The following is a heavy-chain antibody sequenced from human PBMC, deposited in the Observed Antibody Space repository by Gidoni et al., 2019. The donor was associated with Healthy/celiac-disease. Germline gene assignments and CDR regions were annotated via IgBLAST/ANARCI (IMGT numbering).Heavy chain of an antibody. V-gene: IGHV3-11*01. Sequence: QVQLVESGGGLVKPGGSLSLSCAASGFTFSDYYMSWIRQAPGKGLEWVSYISSSGSTINYADSVKGRFTISRDNAKNSLYLQMNSLRAEDTAVYYCARVVTIFGVVTNDPNDAFDIWGQGTMVTVSS. CDR3: ARVVTIFGVVTNDPNDAFDI. CDR2: ISSSGSTI. CDR1: GFTFSDYY. D-gene: IGHD3-3*01. J-gene: IGHJ3*02.